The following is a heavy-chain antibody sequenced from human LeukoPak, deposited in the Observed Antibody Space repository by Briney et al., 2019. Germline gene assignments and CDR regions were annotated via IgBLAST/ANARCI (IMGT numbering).Heavy chain of an antibody. CDR3: TTVTMVRDYDY. D-gene: IGHD3-10*01. J-gene: IGHJ4*02. CDR1: GFPFSDDW. CDR2: IKKKGDGGTT. Sequence: GGSLRLSCAASGFPFSDDWMSWVRQAPGKGLEWVGRIKKKGDGGTTDYAAPVKGRFTISRDDSKNMLYLQMNNLKIEDTAIYYCTTVTMVRDYDYWGQGTLVTVSS. V-gene: IGHV3-15*01.